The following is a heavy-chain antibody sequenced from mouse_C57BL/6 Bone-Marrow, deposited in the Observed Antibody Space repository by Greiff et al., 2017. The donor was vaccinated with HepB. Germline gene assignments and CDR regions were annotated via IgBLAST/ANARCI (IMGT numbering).Heavy chain of an antibody. V-gene: IGHV1-64*01. CDR3: TRSDDGYYRYWFAY. Sequence: QVQLQQPGAELVKPGASVKLSCKASGYTFTSYWMHWVKQRPGQGLEWIGMIHPNSGSTNYNEKFKSKATLTVDKSSSTAYMELRSLTSEDSAVYYCTRSDDGYYRYWFAYWGQGTLVTVSA. CDR2: IHPNSGST. CDR1: GYTFTSYW. J-gene: IGHJ3*01. D-gene: IGHD2-3*01.